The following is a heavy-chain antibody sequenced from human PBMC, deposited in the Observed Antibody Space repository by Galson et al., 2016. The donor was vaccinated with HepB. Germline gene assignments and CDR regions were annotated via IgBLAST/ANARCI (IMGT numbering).Heavy chain of an antibody. J-gene: IGHJ4*02. CDR2: VSPYTGKT. Sequence: SVKVSCKASGYTFVNFGLSWVRQAPGQGLEWVGWVSPYTGKTNYAQKFQGRVTLTTDTSTTTAYMDLRSLTSDDTAVYFCARDGRDYTGSYYPPFDYWGQGTLVTVSS. CDR1: GYTFVNFG. V-gene: IGHV1-18*01. D-gene: IGHD1-26*01. CDR3: ARDGRDYTGSYYPPFDY.